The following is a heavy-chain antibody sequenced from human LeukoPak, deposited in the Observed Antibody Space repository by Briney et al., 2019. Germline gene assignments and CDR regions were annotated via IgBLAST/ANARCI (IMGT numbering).Heavy chain of an antibody. J-gene: IGHJ4*02. CDR3: ATPPLYCSSTSCPFDY. CDR1: GLTFSNYA. CDR2: ISDSGGST. Sequence: GGSLRLSCAASGLTFSNYAMSWVRQAPGKGLEWVSGISDSGGSTYYADSVKGRFTISRDNSKNTLYLQMNSLRAEDTAVYYCATPPLYCSSTSCPFDYWGQGTLVTVSS. V-gene: IGHV3-23*01. D-gene: IGHD2-2*01.